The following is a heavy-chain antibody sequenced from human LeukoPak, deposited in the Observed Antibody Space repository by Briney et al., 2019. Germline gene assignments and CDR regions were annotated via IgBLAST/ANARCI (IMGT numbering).Heavy chain of an antibody. Sequence: PSETLSLTCAVSGGSVSSGGYSWSWIRQPPGKGLEWIGNIYHSGSTHYSPSLKTRVTISIDRSENRFSLKLTSVTAADTAVYYCARGNSAYNGGLWFDPWGQGTLVSVSS. CDR2: IYHSGST. CDR3: ARGNSAYNGGLWFDP. J-gene: IGHJ5*02. D-gene: IGHD5-12*01. V-gene: IGHV4-30-2*01. CDR1: GGSVSSGGYS.